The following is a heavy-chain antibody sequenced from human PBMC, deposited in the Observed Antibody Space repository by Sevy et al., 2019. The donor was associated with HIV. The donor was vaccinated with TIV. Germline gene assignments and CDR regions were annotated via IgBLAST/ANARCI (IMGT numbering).Heavy chain of an antibody. J-gene: IGHJ6*02. D-gene: IGHD6-19*01. CDR2: IKQDGSEK. CDR3: ARAAWGSGWYTGYYYYGMDV. CDR1: GFTFSSYW. V-gene: IGHV3-7*01. Sequence: GGSLRLSCAASGFTFSSYWMSWVRQAPGKGLEWVANIKQDGSEKYYLDSVKGRFTISRDNAKNSLYLQMNSLRAEDTAVYYCARAAWGSGWYTGYYYYGMDVWGHGTTVTVSS.